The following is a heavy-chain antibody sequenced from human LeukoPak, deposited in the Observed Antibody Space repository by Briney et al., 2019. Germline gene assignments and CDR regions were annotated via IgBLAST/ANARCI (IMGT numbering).Heavy chain of an antibody. D-gene: IGHD2-8*02. CDR3: ATYRQVLLPFES. Sequence: GGSLRLSCAASGFTFSRYGMTWVRQAPGMGLEWVSALTYSGGSTYYAASVKGRFTISRDNSKNTLYLQMNSLRAEDTAVYYCATYRQVLLPFESWGQGTLVTVSS. CDR1: GFTFSRYG. V-gene: IGHV3-23*01. J-gene: IGHJ4*02. CDR2: LTYSGGST.